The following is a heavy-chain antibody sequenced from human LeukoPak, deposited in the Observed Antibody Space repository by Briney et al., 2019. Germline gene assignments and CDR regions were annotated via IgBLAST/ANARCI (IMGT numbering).Heavy chain of an antibody. J-gene: IGHJ4*02. CDR1: GYSMRTGYY. Sequence: PSETLSLTCNVSGYSMRTGYYWGWIRQAPGKGLEWIGDMYHSGTTFYSLSLKSRVTITGDTSKSQFYLKLTSVTAAGTAVYYCARAESYRGHYIDSWGRGTQVTVSS. V-gene: IGHV4-38-2*02. CDR2: MYHSGTT. CDR3: ARAESYRGHYIDS. D-gene: IGHD1-14*01.